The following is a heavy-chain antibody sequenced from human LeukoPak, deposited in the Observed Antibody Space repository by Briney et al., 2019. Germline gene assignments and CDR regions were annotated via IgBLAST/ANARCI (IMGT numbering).Heavy chain of an antibody. CDR1: GFTFTNHG. Sequence: GGSLRLSCAASGFTFTNHGMHWVRQAPGKGLEWVAVIWYDGGQKYYADSVKGRFTISRDNTKNTLYLQMNSLRVEDTAVYYCARDPSLRVTLDYWGQGTLVTVSS. J-gene: IGHJ4*02. CDR3: ARDPSLRVTLDY. CDR2: IWYDGGQK. V-gene: IGHV3-33*01. D-gene: IGHD4-11*01.